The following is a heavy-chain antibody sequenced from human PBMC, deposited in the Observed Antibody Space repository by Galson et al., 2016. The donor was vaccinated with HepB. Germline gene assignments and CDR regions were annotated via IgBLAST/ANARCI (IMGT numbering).Heavy chain of an antibody. CDR1: GYSFSSYG. J-gene: IGHJ4*02. Sequence: SVKVSCKASGYSFSSYGVSWVRQAPGQGLEWMGWISAYNGNTEYAQDVQDRVTMSTDASTRTAYMELRSLRSDDTAPYYCARDSWFYGSGNYYPFDYWGQGTLITVSS. V-gene: IGHV1-18*01. CDR2: ISAYNGNT. D-gene: IGHD3-10*01. CDR3: ARDSWFYGSGNYYPFDY.